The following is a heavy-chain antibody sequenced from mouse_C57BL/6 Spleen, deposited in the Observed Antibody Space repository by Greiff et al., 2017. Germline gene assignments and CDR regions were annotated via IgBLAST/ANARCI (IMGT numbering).Heavy chain of an antibody. Sequence: VKLQQPGTELVKPGASVKLSCKASGYTFTSYWMHWVKQRPGQGLEWIGNINPSNGGTNYNEKFKSKATLTVDKSSSTAYMQLSSLTSEDSAVYYCARSIYDGYYYFDYWGQGTTLTVSS. CDR2: INPSNGGT. CDR3: ARSIYDGYYYFDY. D-gene: IGHD2-3*01. V-gene: IGHV1-53*01. J-gene: IGHJ2*01. CDR1: GYTFTSYW.